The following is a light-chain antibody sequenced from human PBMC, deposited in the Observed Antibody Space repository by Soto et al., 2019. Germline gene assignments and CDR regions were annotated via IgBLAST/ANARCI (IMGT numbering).Light chain of an antibody. CDR3: AAWDDSLGAYV. V-gene: IGLV1-44*01. CDR2: TNN. J-gene: IGLJ1*01. Sequence: QSVLTQPPSASATPGQRVTISCSGSNSNIGTNTVNWYQQLPGTAPRLLIYTNNQRPSGVHQRFSGSKTGTSASLAIGGLQSEDGADYYCAAWDDSLGAYVFGTGTKVTVL. CDR1: NSNIGTNT.